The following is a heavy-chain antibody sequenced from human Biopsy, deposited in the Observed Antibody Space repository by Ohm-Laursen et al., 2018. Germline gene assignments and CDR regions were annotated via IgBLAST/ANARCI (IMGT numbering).Heavy chain of an antibody. J-gene: IGHJ6*02. CDR3: ARVPLPGIGAAYQGRFLYGMDV. V-gene: IGHV4-59*12. Sequence: TLSLTCTVSDGSINSYYWNWIRQPPGKRLEWIGNIYYSGSTNFNPSLKSRVTISVDTAKEQFSLSLRSVTAADTAVYYCARVPLPGIGAAYQGRFLYGMDVWGQGTTVSVSS. D-gene: IGHD6-13*01. CDR2: IYYSGST. CDR1: DGSINSYY.